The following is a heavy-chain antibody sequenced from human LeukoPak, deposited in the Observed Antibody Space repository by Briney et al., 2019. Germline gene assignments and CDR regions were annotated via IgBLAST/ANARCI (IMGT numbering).Heavy chain of an antibody. J-gene: IGHJ4*02. Sequence: ASVKVSCRASGYSFTSYYMHWARQAPGQGLEWMGIINPSGGSTSYAQKFQGRVTMTRDMSTSTVYMELSSLRSEDTAVYYCARGHYGDYGDYWGQGTLVTVSS. V-gene: IGHV1-46*01. CDR2: INPSGGST. D-gene: IGHD4-17*01. CDR1: GYSFTSYY. CDR3: ARGHYGDYGDY.